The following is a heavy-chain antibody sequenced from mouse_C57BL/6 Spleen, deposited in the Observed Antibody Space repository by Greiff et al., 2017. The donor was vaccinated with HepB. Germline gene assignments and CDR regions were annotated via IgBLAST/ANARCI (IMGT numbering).Heavy chain of an antibody. CDR2: IYPGDGDT. D-gene: IGHD1-1*01. J-gene: IGHJ3*01. V-gene: IGHV1-82*01. CDR3: ARSWVLRSSGFAY. Sequence: QVQLQQSGPELVKPGASVKISCKASGYAFSSSWMNWVKQRPGKGLEWIGRIYPGDGDTNYNGKFKGKATLTADKSSSTAYMQLSSLTSEDSAVYFCARSWVLRSSGFAYWGQGTLVTVSA. CDR1: GYAFSSSW.